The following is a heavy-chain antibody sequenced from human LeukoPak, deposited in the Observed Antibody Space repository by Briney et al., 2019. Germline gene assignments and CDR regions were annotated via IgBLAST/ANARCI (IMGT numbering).Heavy chain of an antibody. J-gene: IGHJ3*02. CDR3: ARVGTTSRAPNI. D-gene: IGHD2-2*01. CDR1: GFTVSSNY. Sequence: GGCVRLSCAASGFTVSSNYMSWVRQAPGKGLEWVSVIHSGGNTYYADSVKGRFTISRDSSKNTLYLQMNSLSAEDTAVYYCARVGTTSRAPNIWGQGTLVTVSS. V-gene: IGHV3-53*01. CDR2: IHSGGNT.